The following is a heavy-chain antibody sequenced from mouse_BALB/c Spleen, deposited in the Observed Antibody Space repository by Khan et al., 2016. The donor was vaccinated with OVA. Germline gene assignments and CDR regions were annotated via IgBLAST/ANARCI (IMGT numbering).Heavy chain of an antibody. CDR3: ARQPYYHDNFMDY. J-gene: IGHJ4*01. V-gene: IGHV2-6-1*01. D-gene: IGHD2-10*01. CDR2: MWSDGSA. Sequence: VQLQESGPGLVEPSQSLSITCTISGFSLTNYGVHWVRQPPGKGLEWLVLMWSDGSATYNSALKSRLTISMDNSKSQVFLKMHSLQTDDTAMYFCARQPYYHDNFMDYWGQGTSVTVSS. CDR1: GFSLTNYG.